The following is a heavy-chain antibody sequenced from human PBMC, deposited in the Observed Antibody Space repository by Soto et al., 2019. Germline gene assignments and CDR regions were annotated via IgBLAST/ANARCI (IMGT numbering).Heavy chain of an antibody. CDR3: VKDDRILGRRYFDL. J-gene: IGHJ2*01. Sequence: EEQLLESGGGLIQPGGSLRLACAASGFTFSSYAMTWVRQAPGKGLEWVSSISFSDGGTYYADSVKARLTISRDNSKNSLFLQMNSLRVEDTAVYYCVKDDRILGRRYFDLWGSGTLVTVSS. CDR1: GFTFSSYA. CDR2: ISFSDGGT. V-gene: IGHV3-23*01. D-gene: IGHD2-15*01.